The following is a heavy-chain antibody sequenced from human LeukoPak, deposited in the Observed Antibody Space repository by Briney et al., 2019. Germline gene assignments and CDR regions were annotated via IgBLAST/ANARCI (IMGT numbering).Heavy chain of an antibody. D-gene: IGHD5/OR15-5a*01. CDR2: ISSSSSTI. J-gene: IGHJ6*02. CDR1: GFTFSSYS. Sequence: GGSLRLSCAASGFTFSSYSMTRVRQAPGKGLEWVSYISSSSSTIYYADSVKGRFTISRDNAKNSLYLQMNSLRDEDTAVYYCAREVLRADYYYGMDVWGQGTTVTVSS. CDR3: AREVLRADYYYGMDV. V-gene: IGHV3-48*02.